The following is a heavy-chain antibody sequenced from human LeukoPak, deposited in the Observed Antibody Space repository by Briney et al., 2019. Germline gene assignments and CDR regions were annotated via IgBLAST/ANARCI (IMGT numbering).Heavy chain of an antibody. Sequence: GGSLRLSCAASGFIVSGDFMSWVRQAPGKGLEWVSSISSSSSYIYYADSVKGRFTISRDNAKNSLYLQMNSLRAEDTAVYYCARGDTYYYDSSGYYILSEIDYWGQGTLVTVSS. D-gene: IGHD3-22*01. V-gene: IGHV3-21*01. CDR2: ISSSSSYI. CDR1: GFIVSGDF. J-gene: IGHJ4*02. CDR3: ARGDTYYYDSSGYYILSEIDY.